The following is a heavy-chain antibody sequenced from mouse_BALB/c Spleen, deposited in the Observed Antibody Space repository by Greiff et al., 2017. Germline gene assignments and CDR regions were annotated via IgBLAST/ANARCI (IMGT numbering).Heavy chain of an antibody. CDR1: GFSLTSYG. V-gene: IGHV2-4-1*01. J-gene: IGHJ3*01. D-gene: IGHD1-1*01. CDR3: ARNYYGSSYGFAY. Sequence: VQRVESGPGLVQPSQSLSITCTVSGFSLTSYGVHWVRQSPGKGLEWLGVIWSGGSTDYNAAFISRLSISKDNSKSQVFFKMNSLQADDTAIYYCARNYYGSSYGFAYWGQGTLVTVSA. CDR2: IWSGGST.